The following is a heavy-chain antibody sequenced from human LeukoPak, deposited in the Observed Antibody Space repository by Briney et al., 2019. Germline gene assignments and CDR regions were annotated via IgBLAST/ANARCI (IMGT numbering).Heavy chain of an antibody. V-gene: IGHV1-18*01. CDR3: ARELYYYDSSGYYYGLNY. CDR2: ISAYNGNT. D-gene: IGHD3-22*01. J-gene: IGHJ4*02. Sequence: ASVKVSCKASGYTFTSYGISWVRQAPGQGLEWMGWISAYNGNTNYAQKLQGRVTMTTDTSTSTAYMELRSLRSDDTAVYYCARELYYYDSSGYYYGLNYWGQGTLVTVSS. CDR1: GYTFTSYG.